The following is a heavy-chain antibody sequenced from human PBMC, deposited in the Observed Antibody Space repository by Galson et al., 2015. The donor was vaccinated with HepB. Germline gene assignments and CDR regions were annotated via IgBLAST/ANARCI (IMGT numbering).Heavy chain of an antibody. CDR1: GGSVSSSGYY. J-gene: IGHJ5*02. Sequence: TLSLTCAVSGGSVSSSGYYWSWIRQPPGKGLEWIGRIHYRGSTSYNPSLKSRLSISLDTSKNQFSLRLSSMSAADTAVYYCARGVFNASGRYNWFDPWGLGTLVTVSS. CDR3: ARGVFNASGRYNWFDP. CDR2: IHYRGST. V-gene: IGHV4-30-4*01. D-gene: IGHD3-10*01.